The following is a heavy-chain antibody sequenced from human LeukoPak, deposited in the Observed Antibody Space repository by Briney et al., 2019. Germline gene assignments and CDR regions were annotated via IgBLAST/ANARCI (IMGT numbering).Heavy chain of an antibody. Sequence: GGSLRLSCAASGFTFSSYSMNWVRLAPGKGLEWVSSISSSSRYIYFADSLKGRFTISRDNAKNSLYLQMNSLRAEDTAVYYCARVLEAASFDYWGQGILVTVSS. V-gene: IGHV3-21*01. CDR1: GFTFSSYS. CDR2: ISSSSRYI. CDR3: ARVLEAASFDY. D-gene: IGHD6-25*01. J-gene: IGHJ4*02.